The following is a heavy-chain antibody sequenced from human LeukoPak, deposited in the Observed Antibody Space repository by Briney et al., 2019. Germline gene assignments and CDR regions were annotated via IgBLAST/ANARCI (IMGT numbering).Heavy chain of an antibody. J-gene: IGHJ3*02. CDR2: ISYRGST. Sequence: PSETLSLTCTLSGGSLSSGDYYWTWIRQSPGKGLEWIGHISYRGSTDYKASLKSRITMSIDNSKNQFSLKLSSVTAADTAVYFCARDVSSGWGGDTFDIWGQGTTVIVSS. D-gene: IGHD6-19*01. CDR1: GGSLSSGDYY. CDR3: ARDVSSGWGGDTFDI. V-gene: IGHV4-30-4*08.